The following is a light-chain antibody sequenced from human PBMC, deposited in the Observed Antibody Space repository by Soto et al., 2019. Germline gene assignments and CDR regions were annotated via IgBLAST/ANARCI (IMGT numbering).Light chain of an antibody. CDR2: DAS. J-gene: IGKJ1*01. V-gene: IGKV1-5*01. Sequence: DIQMTQSPSTLSASVGDRVTITCRASQSISSWLAWYKQKPGKAPKLLIYDASSLESGVPSRFSGSESGTESTLTISSLQPDDFATYYCQQYNSYSWTFGQGTKVDIK. CDR3: QQYNSYSWT. CDR1: QSISSW.